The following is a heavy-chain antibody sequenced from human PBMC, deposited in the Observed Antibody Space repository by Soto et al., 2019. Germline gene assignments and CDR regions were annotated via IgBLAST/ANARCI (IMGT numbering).Heavy chain of an antibody. CDR2: ISDSGGVI. Sequence: EVQLLESGGGLVSPGGSLRLSCVASGFTFKNYAMIWVRQVPGKGLEWVAGISDSGGVIFYADAVRGRFTISRDNSKNTLYLQMNSLRAADTAFYYCAKGVHFDMLTGQGGFAPGGQGPLVSVSS. CDR3: AKGVHFDMLTGQGGFAP. J-gene: IGHJ5*02. D-gene: IGHD3-9*01. CDR1: GFTFKNYA. V-gene: IGHV3-23*01.